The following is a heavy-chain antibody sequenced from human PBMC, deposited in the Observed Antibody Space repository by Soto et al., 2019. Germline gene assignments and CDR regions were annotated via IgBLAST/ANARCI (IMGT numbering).Heavy chain of an antibody. CDR1: GGSISSYY. CDR3: AQKRDGYNPFDS. D-gene: IGHD5-12*01. J-gene: IGHJ4*02. Sequence: PSETLSLTCTVSGGSISSYYLSWIRQPPGKGLEWIGYIYYSGSTHYNPSLESRVTMSVDTSKNQLSLKLSSVTAVDTAVYYCAQKRDGYNPFDSWGQGTLVTVSS. V-gene: IGHV4-59*04. CDR2: IYYSGST.